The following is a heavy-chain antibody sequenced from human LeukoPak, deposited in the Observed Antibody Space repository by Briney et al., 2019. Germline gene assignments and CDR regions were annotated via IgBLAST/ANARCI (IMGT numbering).Heavy chain of an antibody. V-gene: IGHV3-30-3*01. Sequence: GGSLRLSCAASGFXFSSYTMHWVRQAPGKGLEWVTIISYDGSNKYYADSVKGRFTISRDNSKNTLYLQMNSLRAEDTAVYYCARGGQGYDLNWFDPWGQGTLVTVSS. CDR1: GFXFSSYT. CDR3: ARGGQGYDLNWFDP. CDR2: ISYDGSNK. D-gene: IGHD3-3*01. J-gene: IGHJ5*02.